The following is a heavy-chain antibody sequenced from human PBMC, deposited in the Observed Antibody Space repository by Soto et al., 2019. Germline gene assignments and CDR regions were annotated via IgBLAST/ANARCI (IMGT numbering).Heavy chain of an antibody. CDR3: AREGKTRRVVVILEGFDY. CDR2: IWYDGSNK. Sequence: QVQLVESGGGVVQPGRSLRLSCAASGFTFSSYGMHWVRQAPGKGLEWVAVIWYDGSNKYYADSVKGRFTISRDNSKNTLYLQMNSLRAEDTAVYYCAREGKTRRVVVILEGFDYWGQGTLVTVSS. J-gene: IGHJ4*02. D-gene: IGHD3-22*01. V-gene: IGHV3-33*01. CDR1: GFTFSSYG.